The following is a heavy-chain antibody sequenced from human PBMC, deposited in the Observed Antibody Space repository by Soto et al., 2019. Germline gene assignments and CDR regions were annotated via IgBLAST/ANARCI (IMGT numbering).Heavy chain of an antibody. CDR1: GFTFTSSA. V-gene: IGHV1-58*02. J-gene: IGHJ6*02. CDR3: AAGYLEYYVIIAAHHYGMDV. Sequence: ASVKVSCKASGFTFTSSAMQWVRQARGQRLEWIGWIVVGSGNTNYAQKFQERVTITRDMSTSTAYMELSSLRSEDTAVYYCAAGYLEYYVIIAAHHYGMDVWGQGTTVTVSS. CDR2: IVVGSGNT. D-gene: IGHD3-9*01.